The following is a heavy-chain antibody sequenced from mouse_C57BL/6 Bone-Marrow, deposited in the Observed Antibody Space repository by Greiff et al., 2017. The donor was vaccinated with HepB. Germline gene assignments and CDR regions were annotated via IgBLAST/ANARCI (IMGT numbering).Heavy chain of an antibody. CDR1: GYTFTDYN. J-gene: IGHJ2*01. Sequence: EVKLQQSGPELVKPGASVKIPCKASGYTFTDYNMDWVKQSHGKSLEWIGDINPNNGGTIYNQKFKGKATLTVDKSSSTAYMELRSLTSEDTAVYYCARHAILEGYFDYWGQGTTLTVSS. CDR3: ARHAILEGYFDY. D-gene: IGHD6-1*01. V-gene: IGHV1-18*01. CDR2: INPNNGGT.